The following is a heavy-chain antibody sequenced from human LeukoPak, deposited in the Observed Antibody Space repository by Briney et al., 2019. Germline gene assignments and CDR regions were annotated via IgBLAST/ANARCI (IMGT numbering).Heavy chain of an antibody. D-gene: IGHD5-12*01. V-gene: IGHV4-34*01. CDR3: ARTCWDRPPVPTKGTYYYYMDV. J-gene: IGHJ6*03. Sequence: PSETLSLSCGVYGGSFSGYYWSWIRQPPGKGLEWMGEIDPRGSTNYNPSLKSRVTLSADTSKNQFSLTLNSVTAADTAVYYCARTCWDRPPVPTKGTYYYYMDVWGKGTTVTVS. CDR2: IDPRGST. CDR1: GGSFSGYY.